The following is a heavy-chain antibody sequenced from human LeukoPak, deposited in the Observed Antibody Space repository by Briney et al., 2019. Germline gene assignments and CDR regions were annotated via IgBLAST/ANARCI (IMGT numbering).Heavy chain of an antibody. V-gene: IGHV3-30-3*01. CDR3: ARDLIGYGDIDY. CDR2: ISYDGSNK. CDR1: GFXFSSYA. Sequence: GGSLRLSCAASGFXFSSYAIHWVRQAPGKGLEWVAVISYDGSNKYYADSVKGRFTISRDNSKNTLYLQMNSLRAEDTAVYYCARDLIGYGDIDYWGQGNLVTVSS. J-gene: IGHJ4*02. D-gene: IGHD4-17*01.